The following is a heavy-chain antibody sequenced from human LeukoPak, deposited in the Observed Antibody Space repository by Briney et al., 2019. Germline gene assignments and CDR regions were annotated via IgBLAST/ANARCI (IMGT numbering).Heavy chain of an antibody. Sequence: ASVKVSCKASGYTFTGYYMHWVRQAPGQGLEWMGWINTNSGGTNYAQKFQGRVTMTRDTSISTAYMELSRLRSDDTAVYYCARSGAIVVVPAAIDFDYWGQGTLVTVSS. CDR1: GYTFTGYY. V-gene: IGHV1-2*02. CDR3: ARSGAIVVVPAAIDFDY. J-gene: IGHJ4*02. CDR2: INTNSGGT. D-gene: IGHD2-2*02.